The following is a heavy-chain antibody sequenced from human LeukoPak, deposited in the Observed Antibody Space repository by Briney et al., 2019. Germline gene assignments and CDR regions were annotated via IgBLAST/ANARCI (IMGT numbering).Heavy chain of an antibody. V-gene: IGHV3-33*01. Sequence: GRSLRLSCAASGFTFSSYGMHWVRQAPGKGLEWVAVIWYDGSNKYYADSVKGRFTISRGNSKNTLYLQMNSLRAEDTAVYYCARDYGGSYPTYYFDYWGQGTLVTVSS. CDR1: GFTFSSYG. D-gene: IGHD1-26*01. CDR2: IWYDGSNK. J-gene: IGHJ4*02. CDR3: ARDYGGSYPTYYFDY.